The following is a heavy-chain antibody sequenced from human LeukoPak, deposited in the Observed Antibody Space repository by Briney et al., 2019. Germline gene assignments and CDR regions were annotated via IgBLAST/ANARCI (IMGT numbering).Heavy chain of an antibody. D-gene: IGHD3-3*01. CDR3: ARHLPHLYYDFWSGNVGYFDY. V-gene: IGHV4-39*01. Sequence: SETLSLTCTVSGGSISSSSYYWGWIRQPPGKGLEWIGSIYYSGSTYYTPSLKSRVTISVDTSKNQFSLKLSSVTAADTAVYYCARHLPHLYYDFWSGNVGYFDYWGQGTLVTVSS. J-gene: IGHJ4*02. CDR1: GGSISSSSYY. CDR2: IYYSGST.